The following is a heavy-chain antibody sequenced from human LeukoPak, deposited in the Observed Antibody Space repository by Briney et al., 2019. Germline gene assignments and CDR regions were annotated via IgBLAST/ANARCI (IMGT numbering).Heavy chain of an antibody. CDR1: GFTFSSHS. J-gene: IGHJ5*02. CDR3: ARGLAP. V-gene: IGHV3-48*02. Sequence: GGSLRLSCAASGFTFSSHSMDWVRQAPGKGLEWISYISSYSGSTIYYADSVKGRFTISRDNAKNALYLQMNSLRYEDTAVYHCARGLAPWGQGTLVTVSS. CDR2: ISSYSGSTI.